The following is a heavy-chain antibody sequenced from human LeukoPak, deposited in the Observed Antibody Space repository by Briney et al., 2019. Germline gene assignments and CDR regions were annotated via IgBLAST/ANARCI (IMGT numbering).Heavy chain of an antibody. CDR3: ARTEDAKYYYDSSGYFGY. J-gene: IGHJ4*02. Sequence: ASVTVSCKASGYTFTGYYMHWVRQAPGQGLEWMGWINPNSGGTNYAQKFQGRVTMTRDTSISTAYMELSRLRSDDTAVYYCARTEDAKYYYDSSGYFGYWGQGTLVTVSS. CDR1: GYTFTGYY. CDR2: INPNSGGT. D-gene: IGHD3-22*01. V-gene: IGHV1-2*02.